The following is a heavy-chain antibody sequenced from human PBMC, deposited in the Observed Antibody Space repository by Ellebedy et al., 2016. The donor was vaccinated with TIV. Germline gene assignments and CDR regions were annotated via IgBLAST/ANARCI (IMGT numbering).Heavy chain of an antibody. J-gene: IGHJ5*02. D-gene: IGHD1-26*01. CDR2: ISSSSSTI. Sequence: GESLKISXAASGFTFSSYSMNWVRQAPGKGLEWVSYISSSSSTIYYADSVKGRFTISRDNAKNSLYLQMNSLRAEDTAVYYCARVPLVGAMRVNWFDPWGQGTLVTVSS. V-gene: IGHV3-48*04. CDR1: GFTFSSYS. CDR3: ARVPLVGAMRVNWFDP.